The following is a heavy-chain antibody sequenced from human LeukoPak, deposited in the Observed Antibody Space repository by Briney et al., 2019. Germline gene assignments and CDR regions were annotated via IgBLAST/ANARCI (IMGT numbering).Heavy chain of an antibody. CDR3: ARIAGPPGYGMDV. V-gene: IGHV3-7*01. Sequence: GGSLRLSCAASGFTFSDCWMSWVRQAPGKGLERVANIKEDGSEKYYVDSVRGRFTISRDDAKNSLYLRMNSLRVEDTAVYYCARIAGPPGYGMDVWGQGTTVTVPS. J-gene: IGHJ6*02. D-gene: IGHD3-10*01. CDR2: IKEDGSEK. CDR1: GFTFSDCW.